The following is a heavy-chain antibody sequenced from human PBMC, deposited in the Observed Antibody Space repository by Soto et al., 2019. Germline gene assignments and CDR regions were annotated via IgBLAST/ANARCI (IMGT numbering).Heavy chain of an antibody. Sequence: EASVKVSCTASGYTFTIYDINWVPQATGQGLGWMGWLNPNTGNTGYAQKFQGRVTMTRDTSISTAYRELSSLTSEDTAVYFCARGHDYYYGIDVWGRGTTVTVSS. CDR3: ARGHDYYYGIDV. V-gene: IGHV1-8*01. CDR1: GYTFTIYD. CDR2: LNPNTGNT. J-gene: IGHJ6*02.